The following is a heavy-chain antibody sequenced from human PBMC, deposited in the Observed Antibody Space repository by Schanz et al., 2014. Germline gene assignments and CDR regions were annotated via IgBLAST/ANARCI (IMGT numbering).Heavy chain of an antibody. CDR1: GFTFSIYG. D-gene: IGHD3-9*01. CDR3: AYYDVLTGFDY. CDR2: MIGSGSSV. Sequence: EVQLLESGGGLVQPGGSLRLSCAASGFTFSIYGMSWVRQAPGKGLEWVSRMIGSGSSVFYADSVKGRFTISRDNSKNTLYLQINNLRAEDTAVYYCAYYDVLTGFDYWGQGTLVTVSS. J-gene: IGHJ4*02. V-gene: IGHV3-23*01.